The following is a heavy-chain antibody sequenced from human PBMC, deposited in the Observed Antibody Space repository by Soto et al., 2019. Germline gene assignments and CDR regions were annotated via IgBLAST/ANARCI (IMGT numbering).Heavy chain of an antibody. J-gene: IGHJ5*02. CDR2: IYNGGHT. CDR1: GGSVDSVNHY. Sequence: SETLSLTCSVSGGSVDSVNHYWSWIRQPPGKGLEWIGYIYNGGHTFYNPSLKSRVKILVDKSRNQLSLRLSSVTAADTAVYFCATSEYSSLSINWFDPWGQGALVTVS. D-gene: IGHD6-6*01. CDR3: ATSEYSSLSINWFDP. V-gene: IGHV4-30-4*01.